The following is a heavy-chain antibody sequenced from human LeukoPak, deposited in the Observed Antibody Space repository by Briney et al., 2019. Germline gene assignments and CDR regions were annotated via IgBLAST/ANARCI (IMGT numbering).Heavy chain of an antibody. J-gene: IGHJ4*02. CDR3: ARAPSLGVRGPYFDY. D-gene: IGHD3-10*01. V-gene: IGHV3-30*03. CDR2: ISSDGSKQ. CDR1: GFTFSSYG. Sequence: GGSLRLSCAASGFTFSSYGLHWVRKAPGEGLDWVAVISSDGSKQYYADSAKGRFSISRDNSKSTLYLQMNSLRDEDTAVYYCARAPSLGVRGPYFDYWGQGTLVTVSS.